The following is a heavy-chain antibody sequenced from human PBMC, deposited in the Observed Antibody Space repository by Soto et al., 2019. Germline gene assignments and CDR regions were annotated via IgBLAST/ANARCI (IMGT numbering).Heavy chain of an antibody. CDR3: AKGFPRPHEAYAMDV. CDR2: ISCSGSST. D-gene: IGHD2-21*01. CDR1: GFTFSSYA. V-gene: IGHV3-23*01. J-gene: IGHJ6*02. Sequence: GGSLRLSCAASGFTFSSYAMSWFRQAPGKGLEWVAAISCSGSSTYYADSVKRRLTISRDNSKNTLYLQMHSLRAEDTTVYYCAKGFPRPHEAYAMDVWGQGTTVTVSS.